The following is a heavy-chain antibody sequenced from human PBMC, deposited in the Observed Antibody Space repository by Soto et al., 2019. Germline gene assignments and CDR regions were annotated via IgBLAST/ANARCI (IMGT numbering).Heavy chain of an antibody. V-gene: IGHV1-3*01. CDR2: INAGNGNT. J-gene: IGHJ4*02. CDR3: AREDRYSGSSYYFDY. D-gene: IGHD5-12*01. CDR1: GYTFTSYA. Sequence: GASVKVSCKASGYTFTSYAMHWVRQAPGQRLEWMGWINAGNGNTKYSQKFQGRVTITRDTSASTAYMELSSLRSEDTAVYYCAREDRYSGSSYYFDYWGQGTLVTVSS.